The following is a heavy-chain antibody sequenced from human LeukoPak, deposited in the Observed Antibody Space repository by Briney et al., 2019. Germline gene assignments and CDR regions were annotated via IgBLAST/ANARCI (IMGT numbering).Heavy chain of an antibody. CDR2: IYYSGST. D-gene: IGHD3-10*01. V-gene: IGHV4-39*01. CDR3: ARLGLLWFGECGGNWFDP. J-gene: IGHJ5*02. CDR1: GGSINSTNYY. Sequence: SETLSLTCTVSGGSINSTNYYWGWIRQPPGKGLEWIGSIYYSGSTYYNPSLRSRVTISVDTSKNQFSLKLSSVTAADTAVYYCARLGLLWFGECGGNWFDPWGQGTLVTVSS.